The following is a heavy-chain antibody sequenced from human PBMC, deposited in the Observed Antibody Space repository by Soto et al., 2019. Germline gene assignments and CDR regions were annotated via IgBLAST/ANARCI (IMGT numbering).Heavy chain of an antibody. V-gene: IGHV3-7*01. CDR2: IKKDGSEK. CDR3: ARNIDY. Sequence: PGGSLRLSCAASEFTFSGRSVHWVRQAPGKGLEWVANIKKDGSEKYYVDSVKGRFTISRDNAKNSLYLQMNSLRAEDTAVYYCARNIDYWGQGTLVTVSS. J-gene: IGHJ4*02. CDR1: EFTFSGRS.